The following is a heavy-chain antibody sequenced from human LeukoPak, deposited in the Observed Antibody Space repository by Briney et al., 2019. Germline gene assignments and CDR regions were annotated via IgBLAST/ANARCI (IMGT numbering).Heavy chain of an antibody. J-gene: IGHJ4*02. Sequence: AGGSLRLSCAASGFTFNTYSLNWVRQAPGKGLEWVSSITTGSSYIYYADSVKGRFTISRDNAKNSLYLQMNSLRAEDTAVYYCARDLGGYSYGSHFDYWGQGTLVTVSS. V-gene: IGHV3-21*01. CDR2: ITTGSSYI. D-gene: IGHD5-18*01. CDR1: GFTFNTYS. CDR3: ARDLGGYSYGSHFDY.